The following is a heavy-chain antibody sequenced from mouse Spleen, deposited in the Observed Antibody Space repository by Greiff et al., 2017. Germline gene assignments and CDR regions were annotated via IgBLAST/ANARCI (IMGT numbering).Heavy chain of an antibody. Sequence: QVQLQQSGAELVRPGTSVKVSCKASGYAFTNYLIEWVKQRPGQGLEWIGVINPGSGGTNYNEKFKGKATLTADKSSSTAYMQLSSLTSEDSAVYFCARSLGLDPSLAMDYWGQGTSVTVSS. CDR2: INPGSGGT. V-gene: IGHV1-54*01. CDR1: GYAFTNYL. CDR3: ARSLGLDPSLAMDY. J-gene: IGHJ4*01.